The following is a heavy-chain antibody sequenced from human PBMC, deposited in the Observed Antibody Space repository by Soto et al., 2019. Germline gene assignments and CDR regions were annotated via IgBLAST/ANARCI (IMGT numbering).Heavy chain of an antibody. V-gene: IGHV3-23*01. J-gene: IGHJ5*02. CDR2: ITDSGNNI. CDR3: AKGSSGWFLGWSDP. CDR1: GFTFSSYA. Sequence: GGSLRLSCAASGFTFSSYAMSWVRQAPGKGLEWVSSITDSGNNIYYADPVKGRFTFSRDNSKNTLYLEMNSLRAEDTAVYYCAKGSSGWFLGWSDPWGQGTLVTVSS. D-gene: IGHD6-19*01.